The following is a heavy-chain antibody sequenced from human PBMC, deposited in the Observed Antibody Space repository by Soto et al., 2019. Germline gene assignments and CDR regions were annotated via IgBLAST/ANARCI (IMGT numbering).Heavy chain of an antibody. J-gene: IGHJ4*02. Sequence: QVQLVESGGGLVKPGGSLGLSCAASGFTFSDYYMSWMRQAPGKGLEWLSYISSSGDSLYYADSVKGRFTISRDNAKNSLYLQMNSLRAEDTAIYYCARGRVPSAMMTTVRYFDFWGQGAQVTVSS. CDR2: ISSSGDSL. D-gene: IGHD2-2*01. CDR1: GFTFSDYY. V-gene: IGHV3-11*01. CDR3: ARGRVPSAMMTTVRYFDF.